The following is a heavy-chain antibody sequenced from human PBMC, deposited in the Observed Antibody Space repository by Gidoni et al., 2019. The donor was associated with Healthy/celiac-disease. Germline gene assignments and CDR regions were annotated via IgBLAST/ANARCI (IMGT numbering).Heavy chain of an antibody. CDR1: GFTFSSYG. V-gene: IGHV3-30*18. CDR3: AKDLNGGVLF. Sequence: QVQLVESGGGVVQPGRSLRLSCAASGFTFSSYGMHWVRQAPGKGLEWVAVISYDGSNKYYADSVKGRFTISRDNSKNTLYLQMNSLRAEDTAVYYCAKDLNGGVLFWGQGTMVTVSS. CDR2: ISYDGSNK. D-gene: IGHD3-16*01. J-gene: IGHJ3*01.